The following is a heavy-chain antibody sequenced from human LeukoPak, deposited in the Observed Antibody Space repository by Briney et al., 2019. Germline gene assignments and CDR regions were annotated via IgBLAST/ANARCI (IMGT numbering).Heavy chain of an antibody. Sequence: PSETLSLTCTVSGGSISSSSYYWGWIRQPPGKGLEWIGSIYYSGSTYYNPSLKSRVTISVDTSKNQCSLKLSSVPAADTAVYYCARRSIDTYYYDSSGYAIPFFADYWGQGTLVTVSS. CDR1: GGSISSSSYY. V-gene: IGHV4-39*01. CDR2: IYYSGST. D-gene: IGHD3-22*01. CDR3: ARRSIDTYYYDSSGYAIPFFADY. J-gene: IGHJ4*02.